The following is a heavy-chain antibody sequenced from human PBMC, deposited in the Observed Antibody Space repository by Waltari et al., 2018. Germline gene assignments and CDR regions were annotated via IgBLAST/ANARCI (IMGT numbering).Heavy chain of an antibody. V-gene: IGHV1-69*01. CDR3: ATDTSPPY. CDR1: GGTFGRFA. Sequence: QVQLVQSGAEVKKPGSSVKVSCNASGGTFGRFAISRVRQAAGEGLEWMGGIIPKIGASNYAQKFQGRVTITADDSTRIAYMEVSSLRFEDTAVYFCATDTSPPYWGQGTLVIVSS. J-gene: IGHJ4*02. CDR2: IIPKIGAS. D-gene: IGHD2-2*01.